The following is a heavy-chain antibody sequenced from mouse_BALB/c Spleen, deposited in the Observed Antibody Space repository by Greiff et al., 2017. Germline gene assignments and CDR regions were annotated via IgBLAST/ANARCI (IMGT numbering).Heavy chain of an antibody. J-gene: IGHJ2*01. Sequence: EVQVVESGGGLVQPGGSLKLSCAASGFTFSSYTMSWVRQTPEKRLEWVAYISNGGGSTYYPDTVKGRFTISRDNAKNTLYLQMSSLKSEDTAMYYCARRIYYDYDDGGYFDYWGQGTTLTVSS. CDR2: ISNGGGST. V-gene: IGHV5-12-2*01. CDR3: ARRIYYDYDDGGYFDY. D-gene: IGHD2-4*01. CDR1: GFTFSSYT.